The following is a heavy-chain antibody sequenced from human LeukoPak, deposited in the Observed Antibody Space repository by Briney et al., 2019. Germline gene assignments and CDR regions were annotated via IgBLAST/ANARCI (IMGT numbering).Heavy chain of an antibody. CDR1: GYTFTSYA. CDR2: INAGNGNT. Sequence: ASVKVSCKASGYTFTSYAMHWVRQAPGQRLEWMGWINAGNGNTKYSQKFQGRVTITRDTSASTAYMELRSLRSDDTAVYYCARDPGLYQLGGFDPWGQGTLVTVSS. CDR3: ARDPGLYQLGGFDP. V-gene: IGHV1-3*01. J-gene: IGHJ5*02. D-gene: IGHD2-2*01.